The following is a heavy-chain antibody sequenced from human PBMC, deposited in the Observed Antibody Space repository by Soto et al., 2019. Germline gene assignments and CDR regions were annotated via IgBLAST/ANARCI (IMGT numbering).Heavy chain of an antibody. CDR1: GFTFSSYS. D-gene: IGHD3-9*01. Sequence: GGSLRLSCAASGFTFSSYSMNWVRQAPGKGLEWVSSISSSSSYIYYADSVKGRFTISRDNAKNSLDLQMNSLGAEDTAVYYCARGGDYDILSGYYEAGDYWGQGTLVTVSS. CDR2: ISSSSSYI. V-gene: IGHV3-21*01. J-gene: IGHJ4*02. CDR3: ARGGDYDILSGYYEAGDY.